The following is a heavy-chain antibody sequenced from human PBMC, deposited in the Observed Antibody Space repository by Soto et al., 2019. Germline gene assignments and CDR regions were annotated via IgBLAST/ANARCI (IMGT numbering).Heavy chain of an antibody. V-gene: IGHV1-46*01. CDR3: ARVESCGGPGYSDHPDAFDI. CDR2: INPGGGRT. Sequence: QVHLVQTEAQVKRPGASVNISCKASGYMFTRYYIHWVRQAPGQGLQWMGMINPGGGRTKYAQLFQGSVTMTADPSTNTAHMDLSSLRSDDTAVFYCARVESCGGPGYSDHPDAFDIWGQGPVVTVSS. J-gene: IGHJ3*02. D-gene: IGHD2-21*02. CDR1: GYMFTRYY.